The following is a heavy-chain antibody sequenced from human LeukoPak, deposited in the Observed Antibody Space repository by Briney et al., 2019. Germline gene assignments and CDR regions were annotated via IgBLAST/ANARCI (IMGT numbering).Heavy chain of an antibody. D-gene: IGHD2-15*01. CDR2: IKQDGSEK. CDR1: GFTFRANW. CDR3: AREGGYCSSGSCFMDV. J-gene: IGHJ6*03. Sequence: SGGSLRLSCAASGFTFRANWMTWVRQAPGKGPEWVANIKQDGSEKQYVDSVRGRFTVSRDNAKNSLYLQMNSLRVEDTAVYFCAREGGYCSSGSCFMDVWGKGTTVIVSS. V-gene: IGHV3-7*01.